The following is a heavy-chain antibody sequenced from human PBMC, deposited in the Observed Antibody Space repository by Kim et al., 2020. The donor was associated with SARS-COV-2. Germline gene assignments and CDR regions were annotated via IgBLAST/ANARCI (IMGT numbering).Heavy chain of an antibody. J-gene: IGHJ4*02. D-gene: IGHD6-19*01. Sequence: YRPSFQGQVTISADKSISTAYLQWSSLKASDTAMYYCARGVGYRSGWYDYWGQGTLVTVSS. CDR3: ARGVGYRSGWYDY. V-gene: IGHV5-51*01.